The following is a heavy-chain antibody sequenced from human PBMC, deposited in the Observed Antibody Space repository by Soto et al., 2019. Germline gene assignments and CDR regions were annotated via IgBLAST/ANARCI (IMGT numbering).Heavy chain of an antibody. D-gene: IGHD5-18*01. V-gene: IGHV3-23*01. CDR1: GFTFSSKA. CDR3: ATFNSYYLDY. CDR2: ISGSGSTT. J-gene: IGHJ4*02. Sequence: GGSLRLSCAASGFTFSSKAMSWVRQAPGKGLEWVSVISGSGSTTYYADSVKGRFTISRGNSKKTLYLQVDSLRAEDTAVYYCATFNSYYLDYWGQGTLVTVSS.